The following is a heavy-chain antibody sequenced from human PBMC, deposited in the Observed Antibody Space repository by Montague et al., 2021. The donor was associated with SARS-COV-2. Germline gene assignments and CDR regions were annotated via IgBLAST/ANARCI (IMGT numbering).Heavy chain of an antibody. CDR3: ARRKYSYGWGD. CDR1: GGPISGSSDY. CDR2: VDYSGNT. J-gene: IGHJ4*02. D-gene: IGHD5-18*01. V-gene: IGHV4-39*01. Sequence: SETLSLTCTVTGGPISGSSDYWGWIRRSPGKGLEWIASVDYSGNTYYSPSLKSRLTISVDTSKNQFSLKLNSVTAADTALYYCARRKYSYGWGDWGQGTLVTVSS.